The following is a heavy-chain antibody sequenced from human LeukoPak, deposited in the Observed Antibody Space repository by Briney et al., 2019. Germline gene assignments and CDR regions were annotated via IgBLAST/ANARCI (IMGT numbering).Heavy chain of an antibody. CDR1: GYSFTSYW. Sequence: GESLKISCKGSGYSFTSYWIGWVRQMPGKGLEWMGIIYPGDSDTRYSPSFRGQVTISADKSISTAYLQWSSLKASDTAMYYCARREYYYDSSGYYSPFDYWGQGTLVTVSS. D-gene: IGHD3-22*01. J-gene: IGHJ4*02. V-gene: IGHV5-51*01. CDR3: ARREYYYDSSGYYSPFDY. CDR2: IYPGDSDT.